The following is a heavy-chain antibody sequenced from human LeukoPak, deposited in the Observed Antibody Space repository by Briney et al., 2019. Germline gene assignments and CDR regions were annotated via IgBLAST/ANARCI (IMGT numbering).Heavy chain of an antibody. CDR3: AKENESDYDFWSGYPPDV. CDR1: GFTFSSYG. V-gene: IGHV3-33*06. D-gene: IGHD3-3*01. Sequence: GGSLRLSCAASGFTFSSYGMHWVRQAPGKGLEWMAVIWYDGSNKYYADSVKGRFTISRDNSKNTLYLQMNSLRAEDTAVYYCAKENESDYDFWSGYPPDVWGKGTTVTVSS. J-gene: IGHJ6*04. CDR2: IWYDGSNK.